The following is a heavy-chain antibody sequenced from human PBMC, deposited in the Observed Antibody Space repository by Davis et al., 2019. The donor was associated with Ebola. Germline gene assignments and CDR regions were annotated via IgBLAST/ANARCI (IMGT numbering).Heavy chain of an antibody. V-gene: IGHV4-39*01. J-gene: IGHJ2*01. CDR3: ARQWGLGYCSGGSCYSYWYFDL. CDR1: GGSISSSSYY. D-gene: IGHD2-15*01. CDR2: IYYSGST. Sequence: MPSETLSLTCTVSGGSISSSSYYWGWIRQPPGKGLEWIGSIYYSGSTYYNPSLKSRVTISVDTSKNQFSLKLSSVTAADTAVYYCARQWGLGYCSGGSCYSYWYFDLWGRGTLVTVSS.